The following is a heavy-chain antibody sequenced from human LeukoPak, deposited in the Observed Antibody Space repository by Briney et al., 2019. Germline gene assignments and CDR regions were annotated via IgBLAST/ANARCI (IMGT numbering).Heavy chain of an antibody. D-gene: IGHD2-21*01. CDR3: AKGRSRLAYYFDY. V-gene: IGHV3-21*01. CDR2: ISSSSSYI. CDR1: GFTFSSYS. J-gene: IGHJ4*02. Sequence: PGGSLRLSCAASGFTFSSYSMNWVRQAPGKGLEWVSSISSSSSYIYYADSVKGRFTISRDNAKNSLYLQMNSLRAEDTAVYYCAKGRSRLAYYFDYWGQGTLVTVSS.